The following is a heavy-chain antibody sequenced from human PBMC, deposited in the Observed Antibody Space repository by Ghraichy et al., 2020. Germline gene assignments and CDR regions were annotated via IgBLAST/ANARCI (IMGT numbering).Heavy chain of an antibody. Sequence: GESLRLSCAASGFSFSAHWMTWVRQAPGKGLEWVASINRDGSEKYDVDSVRGRFTISRDNAKNSLFLQMSSLRAEDTAVYYCARDVDSNLDYWGQGTLVTVSS. CDR1: GFSFSAHW. CDR2: INRDGSEK. J-gene: IGHJ4*02. V-gene: IGHV3-7*01. CDR3: ARDVDSNLDY. D-gene: IGHD4-11*01.